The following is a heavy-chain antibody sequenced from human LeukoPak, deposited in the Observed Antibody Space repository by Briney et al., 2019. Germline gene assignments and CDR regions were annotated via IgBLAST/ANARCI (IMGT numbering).Heavy chain of an antibody. CDR2: IYYSGST. CDR3: ARAMATINLRFDY. V-gene: IGHV4-31*03. J-gene: IGHJ4*02. D-gene: IGHD5-24*01. Sequence: SETLSLTCTVSGGSISSGGYYWGWIRQHPGKGLEWIGYIYYSGSTYYNPSLESRVTISVDTSKNQFSLKLSSVTAADTAVYYCARAMATINLRFDYWGQGTLVTVSS. CDR1: GGSISSGGYY.